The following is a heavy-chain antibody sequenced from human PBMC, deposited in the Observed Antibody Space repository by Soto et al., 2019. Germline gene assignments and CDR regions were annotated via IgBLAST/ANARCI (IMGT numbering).Heavy chain of an antibody. J-gene: IGHJ3*02. CDR3: ARGGEGWFGEFGIDAFDI. CDR1: GYTFTSYD. V-gene: IGHV1-8*01. D-gene: IGHD3-10*01. Sequence: ASVKVSCKASGYTFTSYDINWVRQATGQGLEWMGWMNPNSGNTGYAQKFQGRVTMTRNTSISTAYMELSSLRSEDTAVYYCARGGEGWFGEFGIDAFDIWGQGTMVTVS. CDR2: MNPNSGNT.